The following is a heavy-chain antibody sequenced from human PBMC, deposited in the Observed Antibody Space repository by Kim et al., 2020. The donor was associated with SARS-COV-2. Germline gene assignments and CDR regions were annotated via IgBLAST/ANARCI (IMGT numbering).Heavy chain of an antibody. Sequence: GGSLRLSCAASGFTFSSYAMSWVRQAPGKGLEWVSAISGSGGSTYYADSVKGRFTISRDNSKNTLYLQMNSLRAEDTAVYYCAKDVSSGYLRTNWFDPWGQGTLVTVSS. V-gene: IGHV3-23*01. CDR2: ISGSGGST. J-gene: IGHJ5*02. CDR1: GFTFSSYA. CDR3: AKDVSSGYLRTNWFDP. D-gene: IGHD3-22*01.